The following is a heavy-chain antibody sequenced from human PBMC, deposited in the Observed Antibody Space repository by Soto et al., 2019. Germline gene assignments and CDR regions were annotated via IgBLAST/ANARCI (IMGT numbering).Heavy chain of an antibody. J-gene: IGHJ4*02. CDR2: IYYSGST. CDR3: ARLDGYCSGGSCYSYYFDY. D-gene: IGHD2-15*01. V-gene: IGHV4-59*04. CDR1: GGSISSYY. Sequence: SETLSLTCTVSGGSISSYYWSWIRQPPGKGLEWIGSIYYSGSTYYNPSLKSRVTMSLDTSKNQFSLKLSSVTAADTAVYYCARLDGYCSGGSCYSYYFDYWGQGTLVTVSS.